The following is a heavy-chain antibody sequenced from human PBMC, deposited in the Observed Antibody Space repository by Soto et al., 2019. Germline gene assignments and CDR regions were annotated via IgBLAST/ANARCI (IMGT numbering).Heavy chain of an antibody. CDR1: GFTFSSYG. V-gene: IGHV3-33*01. J-gene: IGHJ4*02. CDR3: AGGRYCSGGSCYSGIPSFDS. D-gene: IGHD2-15*01. CDR2: IWYDGSNK. Sequence: QVQLVESGGGVVQPGRSLRLSCAASGFTFSSYGMHWVRQAPGKVLEWVAVIWYDGSNKYYADSVKGRFTISRENSKNTLYLQMNSQRAEDTAVYYCAGGRYCSGGSCYSGIPSFDSWGQGTLVTVSS.